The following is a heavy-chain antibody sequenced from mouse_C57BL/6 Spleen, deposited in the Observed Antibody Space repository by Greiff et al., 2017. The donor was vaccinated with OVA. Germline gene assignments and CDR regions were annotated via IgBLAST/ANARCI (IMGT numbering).Heavy chain of an antibody. CDR2: IDPSDSET. Sequence: QVQLQQPGAELVRPGSSVKLSCKASGYTFTSYWMHWVKQRPIQGLEWIGNIDPSDSETHYNQKFKDKATLTVDKSSSTAYMQLSSLTSEDSAVYYCARGNYYEYDGPLYYAMDYWGQGTSVTVSS. J-gene: IGHJ4*01. D-gene: IGHD2-4*01. V-gene: IGHV1-52*01. CDR3: ARGNYYEYDGPLYYAMDY. CDR1: GYTFTSYW.